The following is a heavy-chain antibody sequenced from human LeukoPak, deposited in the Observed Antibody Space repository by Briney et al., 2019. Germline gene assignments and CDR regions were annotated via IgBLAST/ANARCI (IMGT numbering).Heavy chain of an antibody. D-gene: IGHD3-16*02. Sequence: GGSLRLSCVASGFTFSDYWMSWVRQPPGKGLEWVGHLKSKTDGGTTDYAAPVKGRFTISRDGSKNTLYLQMNSLKTEDTAVYYCTKFFLGRRDYVWESYRYLAFDIWGHGTMVTVSS. CDR1: GFTFSDYW. V-gene: IGHV3-15*01. CDR2: LKSKTDGGTT. CDR3: TKFFLGRRDYVWESYRYLAFDI. J-gene: IGHJ3*02.